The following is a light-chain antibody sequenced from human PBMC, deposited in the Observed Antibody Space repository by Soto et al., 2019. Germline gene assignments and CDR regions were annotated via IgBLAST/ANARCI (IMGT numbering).Light chain of an antibody. V-gene: IGLV2-11*01. J-gene: IGLJ1*01. CDR3: CTFAGRYSYV. CDR2: DVA. CDR1: SSDVGSYSF. Sequence: QSVLTQPRSVSGSPGQSVTISCTGTSSDVGSYSFVSWHQQHPGKAPKLMIYDVAKRPSGVPDRFSGSKSGNTASLTISGLQAEDEADYYCCTFAGRYSYVFGSGTKGTVL.